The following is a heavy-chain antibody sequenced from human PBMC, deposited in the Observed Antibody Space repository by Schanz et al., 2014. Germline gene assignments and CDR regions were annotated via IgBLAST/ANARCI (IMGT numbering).Heavy chain of an antibody. CDR3: ARGVLGSGYRQQYYFDH. CDR2: MYYSGST. V-gene: IGHV4-38-2*02. CDR1: DYSIRSGYY. J-gene: IGHJ4*02. Sequence: QVQLQESGPGLVKPSETLSLTCTVSDYSIRSGYYWGWIRQPPGKGLEWIGYMYYSGSTNYNPSLNSRVTISVDTSKNQFSLKVTSVTPADTAVYYCARGVLGSGYRQQYYFDHWGQGTLVTVSS. D-gene: IGHD3-3*01.